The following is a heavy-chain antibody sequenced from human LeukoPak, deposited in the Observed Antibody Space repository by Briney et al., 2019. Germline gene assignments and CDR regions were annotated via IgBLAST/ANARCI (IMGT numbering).Heavy chain of an antibody. J-gene: IGHJ4*02. D-gene: IGHD5-24*01. V-gene: IGHV3-43*02. CDR1: GFXFDDYA. Sequence: GESLKISCAASGFXFDDYAMHWVRQVPGRGLEWVSLISGDGVSSFYADSVRGRFTISRDNNNNSLSLQMYSLTTEDTAFYYCAREQFSHTSNYFDNWGQGILVTVSS. CDR3: AREQFSHTSNYFDN. CDR2: ISGDGVSS.